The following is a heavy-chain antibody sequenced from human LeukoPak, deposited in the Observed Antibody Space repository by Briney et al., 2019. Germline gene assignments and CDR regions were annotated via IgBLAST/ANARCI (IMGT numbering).Heavy chain of an antibody. CDR2: IWYDGSNK. D-gene: IGHD3-9*01. CDR1: GFTFSSYG. Sequence: GGSLRLSCAASGFTFSSYGMHWVRQAPGKGLEWVAIIWYDGSNKYYADSVKGRFTISRDNAKNSLYLQMNSLRAEDTALYYCAKGKGRYFDWLLSDYWGQGTLVTVSS. CDR3: AKGKGRYFDWLLSDY. V-gene: IGHV3-30*02. J-gene: IGHJ4*02.